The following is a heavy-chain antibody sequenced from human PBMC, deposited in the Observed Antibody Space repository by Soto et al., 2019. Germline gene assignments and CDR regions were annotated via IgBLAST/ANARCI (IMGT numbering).Heavy chain of an antibody. J-gene: IGHJ6*02. V-gene: IGHV3-23*01. CDR3: GKGAPGRRVYYYYGMDV. CDR1: GFTFSNYA. CDR2: ISGSSAST. Sequence: VQLLESGGGLVQPGGSLRLACEASGFTFSNYAMSWIRQAPGKGLEWVSGISGSSASTYYADSVKGRFTISRDNSKNTVYLQMNSLRADDTARYYCGKGAPGRRVYYYYGMDVWGQGTTVTVSS. D-gene: IGHD3-10*01.